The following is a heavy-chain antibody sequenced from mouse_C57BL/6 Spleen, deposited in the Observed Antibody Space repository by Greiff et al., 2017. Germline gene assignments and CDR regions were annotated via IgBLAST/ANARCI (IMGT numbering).Heavy chain of an antibody. CDR3: AIAGSSCTWFAY. CDR2: IHPSDSDT. J-gene: IGHJ3*01. Sequence: VQLQQPGAELVKPGASVKVSCKASGYTFTSYCMHWVKQRPGQGLEWIGRIHPSDSDTNYNQKFKGKATLTVDKSSSTAYIQLSILTSEASAVYYCAIAGSSCTWFAYWGQGTLVTVSA. D-gene: IGHD1-1*01. V-gene: IGHV1-74*01. CDR1: GYTFTSYC.